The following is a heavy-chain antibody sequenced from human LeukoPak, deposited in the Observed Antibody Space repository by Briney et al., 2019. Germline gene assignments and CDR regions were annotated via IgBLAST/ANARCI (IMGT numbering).Heavy chain of an antibody. CDR1: GYTFTSYG. V-gene: IGHV1-18*01. Sequence: GASVKVSCKASGYTFTSYGISWVRQAPGQGLEWMGLISAYNGNTNYAQKLQGRVTMTTDTSTSTAYMELRSLRSDDTAVYYCARDHGVVVPAAYLDVWGKGTTVTVSS. CDR2: ISAYNGNT. CDR3: ARDHGVVVPAAYLDV. D-gene: IGHD2-2*01. J-gene: IGHJ6*03.